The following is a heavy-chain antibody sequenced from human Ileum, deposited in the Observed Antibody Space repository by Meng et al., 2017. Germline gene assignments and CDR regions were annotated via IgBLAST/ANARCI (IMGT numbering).Heavy chain of an antibody. Sequence: EVQLWESGGGLVHPGGSLRLSCAAPGFTFSGYWMHWFRQGTGKSLVWLSHINSDGTGTSYAESVRGRFTISRDNAKNTLYLQMNSLTVEDTAVYYCVRDGPNYFDQWGQGTLVTVSS. CDR2: INSDGTGT. V-gene: IGHV3-74*01. J-gene: IGHJ4*02. CDR1: GFTFSGYW. CDR3: VRDGPNYFDQ.